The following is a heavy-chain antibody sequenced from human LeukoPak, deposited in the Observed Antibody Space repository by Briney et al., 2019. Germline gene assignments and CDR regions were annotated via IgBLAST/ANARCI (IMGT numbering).Heavy chain of an antibody. CDR2: IFYSGNP. V-gene: IGHV4-59*01. Sequence: SETLSLTCTVSGGSLSGSYWAWIRQPPGKGLEWIGYIFYSGNPNYNPSLKSRISMSVDTSKNQFSLNLNSVTAAVTAVYYCARSGTLTAYLHWGQGALVTVSS. CDR3: ARSGTLTAYLH. D-gene: IGHD3-9*01. J-gene: IGHJ4*02. CDR1: GGSLSGSY.